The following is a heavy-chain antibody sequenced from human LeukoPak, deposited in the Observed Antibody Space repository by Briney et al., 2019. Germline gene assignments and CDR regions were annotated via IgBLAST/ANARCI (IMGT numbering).Heavy chain of an antibody. CDR1: GGSISSYY. V-gene: IGHV4-59*01. J-gene: IGHJ4*02. D-gene: IGHD6-19*01. CDR2: IYYSGST. Sequence: SETLSLTCTVSGGSISSYYWSWIRQPPGKGLEWIGYIYYSGSTNYNPSLKSRVTISVDTSKNQFSLKLSSVTAADTAVCYCARASAVAAPFDYWGQGTLVTVSS. CDR3: ARASAVAAPFDY.